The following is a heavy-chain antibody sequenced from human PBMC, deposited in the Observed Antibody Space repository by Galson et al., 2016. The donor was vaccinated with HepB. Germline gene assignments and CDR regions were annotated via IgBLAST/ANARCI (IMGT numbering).Heavy chain of an antibody. CDR3: ARDFRGVGSLEWSDK. CDR1: GFTFSSYN. CDR2: LWFDGSSE. V-gene: IGHV3-33*01. D-gene: IGHD3-3*01. Sequence: SLRLSCAVSGFTFSSYNMNWVRQAPGKAPEWVAGLWFDGSSEYYTDSVKGRFTISRDNSKNTLYLEMNSLRVEDTATYYCARDFRGVGSLEWSDKWGQGTVVSVSS. J-gene: IGHJ4*02.